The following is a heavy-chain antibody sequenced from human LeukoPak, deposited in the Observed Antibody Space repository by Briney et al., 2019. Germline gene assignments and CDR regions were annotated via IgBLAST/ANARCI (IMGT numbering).Heavy chain of an antibody. CDR3: TRDPGYYGSGGPPYGMDV. Sequence: PGGSLRLSCTASGFTLGDYAMSWVRQAPGKGLGWVGFIRSKAYGGTTEYAASVKGRFTISRDDSKSIAYLQMNSLKTEDTAVYYCTRDPGYYGSGGPPYGMDVWGQGTTVTVSS. J-gene: IGHJ6*02. D-gene: IGHD3-10*01. CDR1: GFTLGDYA. V-gene: IGHV3-49*04. CDR2: IRSKAYGGTT.